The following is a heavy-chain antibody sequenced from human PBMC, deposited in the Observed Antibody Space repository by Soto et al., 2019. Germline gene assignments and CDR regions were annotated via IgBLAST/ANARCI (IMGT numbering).Heavy chain of an antibody. D-gene: IGHD3-10*01. V-gene: IGHV4-59*01. CDR1: GDSIIRSF. CDR2: ISDSGVT. CDR3: ERDAGDFSGPDSFDI. Sequence: QVQLQESGPRLVKSSEPLSLVCSVSGDSIIRSFWGWIRQSPGQGLQYIGYISDSGVTDYDPSLKSRVTISVDTSKNQFPLRLTSVTAADTAAYYCERDAGDFSGPDSFDIWGKGTMVTVSS. J-gene: IGHJ3*02.